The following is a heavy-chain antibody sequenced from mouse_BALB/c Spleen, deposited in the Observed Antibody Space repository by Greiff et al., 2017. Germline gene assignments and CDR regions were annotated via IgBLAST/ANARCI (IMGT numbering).Heavy chain of an antibody. J-gene: IGHJ3*01. CDR2: ISDGGSYT. CDR1: GFTFSDYY. Sequence: EVNVVESGGGLVKPGGSLKLSCAASGFTFSDYYMYWVRQTPEKRLEWVATISDGGSYTYYPDSVKGRFTISRDNAKNNLYLQMSSLKSEDTAMYYCARGPYYGSSYVGWFAYWGQGTLVTVSA. D-gene: IGHD1-1*01. CDR3: ARGPYYGSSYVGWFAY. V-gene: IGHV5-4*02.